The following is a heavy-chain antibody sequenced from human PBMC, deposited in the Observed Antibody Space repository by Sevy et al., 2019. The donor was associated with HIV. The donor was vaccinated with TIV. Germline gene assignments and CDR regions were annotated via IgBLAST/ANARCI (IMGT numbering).Heavy chain of an antibody. CDR1: GYTFTNYH. CDR2: ITPNNGDK. V-gene: IGHV1-18*01. D-gene: IGHD1-26*01. J-gene: IGHJ1*01. Sequence: ASVKVSCKASGYTFTNYHITWVRQAPGQGLEWMGRITPNNGDKNYAQRLQGRVTMTTDTSTSTVYMELRSLRSDDTSVYYCARAPSGSQGPGQYFHHWGQGTLVTVSS. CDR3: ARAPSGSQGPGQYFHH.